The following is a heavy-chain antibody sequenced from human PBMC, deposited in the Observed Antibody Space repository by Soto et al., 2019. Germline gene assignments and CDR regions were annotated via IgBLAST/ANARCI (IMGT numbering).Heavy chain of an antibody. CDR3: ASGTYSSGWYVEYFQH. D-gene: IGHD6-19*01. V-gene: IGHV3-66*01. J-gene: IGHJ1*01. CDR2: IYSGGST. CDR1: GFPVSSNY. Sequence: PGGSLKLSCAAAGFPVSSNYMSWVRPATGKGLEWVSVIYSGGSTYYADSVKGRFTISRDTSKNTLYLQKNSLRAEDTAVYYCASGTYSSGWYVEYFQHWGQGTLVTVSS.